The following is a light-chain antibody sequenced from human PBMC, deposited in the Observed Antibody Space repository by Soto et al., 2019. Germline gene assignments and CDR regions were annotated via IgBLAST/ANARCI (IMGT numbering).Light chain of an antibody. CDR2: AES. Sequence: DIQLTQSPSSLSASVRDRVTIICRASQSISTYLNWYQQKPGKVPRLLIYAESSLQSGVPSRFSGRGSGTDFTLTISSLQAEDFATYYCQQSYGTPWTFGQGTKVDIK. CDR3: QQSYGTPWT. J-gene: IGKJ1*01. CDR1: QSISTY. V-gene: IGKV1-39*01.